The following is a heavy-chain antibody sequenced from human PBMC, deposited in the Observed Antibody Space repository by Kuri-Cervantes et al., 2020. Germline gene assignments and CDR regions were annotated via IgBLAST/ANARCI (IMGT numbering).Heavy chain of an antibody. J-gene: IGHJ5*02. D-gene: IGHD6-19*01. CDR2: ISGGST. Sequence: GGSLRLSCAAYGFTFSNAWMSWVRQAPGKGLEWVSSISGGSTYYADSRKGRFTISRDNSKNTLYLQMNSLRAEDTAVYYCARERTGIAVAHNWFDPWGQGTLVTVSS. CDR1: GFTFSNAW. CDR3: ARERTGIAVAHNWFDP. V-gene: IGHV3-38-3*01.